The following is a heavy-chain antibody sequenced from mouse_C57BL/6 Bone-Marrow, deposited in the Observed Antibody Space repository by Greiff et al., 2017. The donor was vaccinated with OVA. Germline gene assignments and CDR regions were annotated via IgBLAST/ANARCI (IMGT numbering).Heavy chain of an antibody. Sequence: VQLQQPGAELVKPGASVKLSCKASGYTFTSYWMQWVKQRPGQGLEWIGEIDPSDSYTNYNQKFKGKATLTVDTSSSTAYMQLSSLTSEDSAVYYCAREGMVKGYYFDYWGQGTTLTVSS. CDR2: IDPSDSYT. J-gene: IGHJ2*01. CDR1: GYTFTSYW. CDR3: AREGMVKGYYFDY. D-gene: IGHD2-3*01. V-gene: IGHV1-50*01.